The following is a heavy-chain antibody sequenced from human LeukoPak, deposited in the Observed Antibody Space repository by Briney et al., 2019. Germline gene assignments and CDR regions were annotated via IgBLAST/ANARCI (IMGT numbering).Heavy chain of an antibody. J-gene: IGHJ4*02. CDR3: ARHRRGEYYYGSAPRNQKFDY. D-gene: IGHD3-10*01. CDR1: GGSISSSSYY. Sequence: SETLSLTCTVSGGSISSSSYYWGWIRQPPGKGLEWIGSIYYSGSTYYNPSLKSRVTISVDTSKNQFSLKLSSETDADTAVYYCARHRRGEYYYGSAPRNQKFDYWGQGTLVTVSS. V-gene: IGHV4-39*01. CDR2: IYYSGST.